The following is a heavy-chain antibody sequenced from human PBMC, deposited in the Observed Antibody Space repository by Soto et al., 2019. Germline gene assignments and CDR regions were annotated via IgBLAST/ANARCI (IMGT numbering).Heavy chain of an antibody. CDR2: IYYTGSS. V-gene: IGHV4-61*01. J-gene: IGHJ5*02. D-gene: IGHD2-15*01. Sequence: QVQLQESGPGLVKPSETLSLTCTVSGGSVSSGNYYWSWIRQPPGKGLEWIGFIYYTGSSSYNPSPKSPVPMSLDKSYNQFSLKLTSVTAADTAVYYCASDVYCSGGSCSSDPWGQGTLVTVSS. CDR1: GGSVSSGNYY. CDR3: ASDVYCSGGSCSSDP.